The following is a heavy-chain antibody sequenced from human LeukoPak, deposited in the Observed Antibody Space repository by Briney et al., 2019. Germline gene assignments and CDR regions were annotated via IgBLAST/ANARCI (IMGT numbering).Heavy chain of an antibody. CDR2: ISAYNGNT. CDR3: ARGVDTAMLGFFDY. CDR1: GYTFTSYG. J-gene: IGHJ4*02. D-gene: IGHD5-18*01. Sequence: GATVKVSCKASGYTFTSYGISWVRQAPGQGLERMGWISAYNGNTNYAQKLQGRVTMTTDTSTSTAYMELRSLRSDDTAVYYCARGVDTAMLGFFDYWGQGTLVTVSS. V-gene: IGHV1-18*01.